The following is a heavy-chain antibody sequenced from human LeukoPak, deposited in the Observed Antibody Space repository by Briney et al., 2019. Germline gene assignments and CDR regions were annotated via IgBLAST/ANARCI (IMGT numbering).Heavy chain of an antibody. CDR3: ARAVSGLVGVRSYFDY. CDR1: GGSFSGYY. CDR2: SYYSGST. J-gene: IGHJ4*02. Sequence: SETLSLTCAAYGGSFSGYYWSWVWQPPGKGLYCIGFSYYSGSTNYNPSLKSRVTISVDTSKNQFSLKLSSVTAADTAVYYCARAVSGLVGVRSYFDYWGQGTLVTVSS. D-gene: IGHD3-10*01. V-gene: IGHV4-59*01.